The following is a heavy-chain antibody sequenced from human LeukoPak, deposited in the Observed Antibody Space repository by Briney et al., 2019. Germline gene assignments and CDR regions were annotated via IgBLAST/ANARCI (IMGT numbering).Heavy chain of an antibody. V-gene: IGHV3-30*18. CDR1: GFPFSGYG. J-gene: IGHJ6*04. D-gene: IGHD3-10*02. Sequence: GGSLRLSCAASGFPFSGYGMNWVRQAPGKGLEWVTVISDDARNEDYADSVKGRFTISRDNSKNILYLQMNSLRAEDTAVYYCAELGITMIGGVWGKGTTVTISS. CDR2: ISDDARNE. CDR3: AELGITMIGGV.